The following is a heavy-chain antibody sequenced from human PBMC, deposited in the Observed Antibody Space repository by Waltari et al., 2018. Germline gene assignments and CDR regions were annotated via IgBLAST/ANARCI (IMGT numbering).Heavy chain of an antibody. CDR3: ARVPAANYAFDI. CDR1: GSSISSGYF. D-gene: IGHD2-2*01. J-gene: IGHJ3*02. CDR2: IYHNGVT. Sequence: QVHLQESGPGLVKPSETLSLTCAVSGSSISSGYFWVWIRQPPGKGLEWIGTIYHNGVTYYDPSLKSGVTILVDKSKNQFSLKLNSVIVADTAVYYWARVPAANYAFDIWGQGTRVTVSS. V-gene: IGHV4-38-2*01.